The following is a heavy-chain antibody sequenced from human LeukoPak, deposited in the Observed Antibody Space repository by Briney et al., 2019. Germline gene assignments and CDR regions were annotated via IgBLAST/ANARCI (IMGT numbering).Heavy chain of an antibody. D-gene: IGHD3-9*01. CDR1: GGSITNGSYY. CDR3: ARKYYDIFTGYPYYFDY. Sequence: SETLSLTCSVSGGSITNGSYYWGWNRQPPGKGLEWIGSIYYSGSTYFNPSLKSRVTMSVDTSKNQFSLKLSSVTAADTAVYYCARKYYDIFTGYPYYFDYWGQGTLVTVSS. CDR2: IYYSGST. J-gene: IGHJ4*02. V-gene: IGHV4-39*01.